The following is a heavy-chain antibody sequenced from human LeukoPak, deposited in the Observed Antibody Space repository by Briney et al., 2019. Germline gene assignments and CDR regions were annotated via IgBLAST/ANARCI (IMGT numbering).Heavy chain of an antibody. CDR3: AKAPANYVDTAMGTFDY. CDR1: GFTFSGYA. Sequence: GSLRLSCAASGFTFSGYAMNWVRQAPGKGLEWVSAISSSGVSTYYADSVKGRFTISRDNSKNTLYLQMNSLRAEDTAVYYCAKAPANYVDTAMGTFDYWGQGTLVTVSS. V-gene: IGHV3-23*01. D-gene: IGHD5-18*01. CDR2: ISSSGVST. J-gene: IGHJ4*02.